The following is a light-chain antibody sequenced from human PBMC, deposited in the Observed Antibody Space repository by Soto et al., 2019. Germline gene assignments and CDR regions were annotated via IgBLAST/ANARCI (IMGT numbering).Light chain of an antibody. CDR3: QQYNNWPRT. Sequence: EIVMTQSPATLSVSPGERATLSCRASQSVSSNLAWYQQKPGQAPRLLIYATSSRATGVPTRFSGSGSGTDFTLTISSLEPEEFAVYYCQQYNNWPRTFGQGTKVDI. V-gene: IGKV3-15*01. J-gene: IGKJ1*01. CDR2: ATS. CDR1: QSVSSN.